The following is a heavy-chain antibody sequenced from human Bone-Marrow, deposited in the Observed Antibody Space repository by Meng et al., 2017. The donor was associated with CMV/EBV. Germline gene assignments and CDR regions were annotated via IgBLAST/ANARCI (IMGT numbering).Heavy chain of an antibody. CDR3: ARGAYYDSSGYYYHGIAFDI. CDR1: GGSIWSYY. Sequence: SETLSHTCTVSGGSIWSYYWSWIRQPPGKGLEWIGYIYYSGSTNYNPSLKSRVTISVDTSKNQFSLKLSSVTAADTAVYYCARGAYYDSSGYYYHGIAFDIWGQGTMVTVSS. J-gene: IGHJ3*02. D-gene: IGHD3-22*01. CDR2: IYYSGST. V-gene: IGHV4-59*01.